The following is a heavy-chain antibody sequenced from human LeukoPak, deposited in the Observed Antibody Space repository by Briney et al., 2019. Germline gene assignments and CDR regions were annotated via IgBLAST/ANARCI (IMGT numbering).Heavy chain of an antibody. D-gene: IGHD2-2*01. V-gene: IGHV1-18*01. CDR2: ISVYNGNT. Sequence: GASVKVSCKASGYTFTSYGISWVRQAPGQGLEWMGWISVYNGNTNYAQKVQGRVTMTTETSTRTAYMELRSLTSDDTAVYYCAREKGAYCSSTSCYYFFDYWGQGTLVTVSS. CDR3: AREKGAYCSSTSCYYFFDY. J-gene: IGHJ4*02. CDR1: GYTFTSYG.